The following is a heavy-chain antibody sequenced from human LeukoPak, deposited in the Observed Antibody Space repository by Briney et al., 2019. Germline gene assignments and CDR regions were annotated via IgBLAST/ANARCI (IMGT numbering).Heavy chain of an antibody. CDR3: ARDEYSGSYNWFDP. D-gene: IGHD1-26*01. CDR1: GFTFSNYW. J-gene: IGHJ5*02. CDR2: IKQDGSEK. V-gene: IGHV3-7*01. Sequence: GGSLRLSCAASGFTFSNYWMSWVRQAPGKGLEWVANIKQDGSEKYYVDSVKGRFTISRDNAKNSLYLQMNSLRAEDTAVYYCARDEYSGSYNWFDPWGQGTLVTVSS.